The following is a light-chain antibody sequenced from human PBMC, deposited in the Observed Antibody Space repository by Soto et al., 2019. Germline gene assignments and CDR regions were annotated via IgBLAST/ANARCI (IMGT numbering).Light chain of an antibody. CDR3: QFYGSSLIT. J-gene: IGKJ5*01. CDR2: GVY. CDR1: QIIKTFY. Sequence: IVLTQSPDTLSLSPWETATLSCRASQIIKTFYFGWYQQKPGQSPRLLIYGVYSRATGTPERFSGSGSGTDFTLTISRLEPEDSAVYYCQFYGSSLITFGQGTRLEIK. V-gene: IGKV3-20*01.